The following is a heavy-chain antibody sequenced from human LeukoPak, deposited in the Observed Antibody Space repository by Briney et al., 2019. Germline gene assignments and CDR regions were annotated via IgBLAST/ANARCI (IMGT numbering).Heavy chain of an antibody. CDR1: GGSFSGYY. D-gene: IGHD5/OR15-5a*01. CDR2: INHSGST. CDR3: ARPSRSVSTAGAFDI. J-gene: IGHJ3*02. V-gene: IGHV4-34*01. Sequence: SETLSLTCAVYGGSFSGYYWTWIRQPPGKGLEWIGEINHSGSTNYNPSLKSRVTISVDTSKNQFSLKLSSVTAADTAVYYCARPSRSVSTAGAFDIWGQGTMVTVSS.